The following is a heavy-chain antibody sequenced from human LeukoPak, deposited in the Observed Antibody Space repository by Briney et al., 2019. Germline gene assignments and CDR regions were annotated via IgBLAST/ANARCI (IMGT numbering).Heavy chain of an antibody. D-gene: IGHD3-3*01. Sequence: SETLSLTCTVSGGSISSTSDYWGWIRQPPGKGLEWIGSVYYSGSTYYNPSLKSRVTISVDTSKNQFSLKLSSVTAADTAVYYCARQLGNYDFWSGYYQFDYWGQGILVTVSS. CDR2: VYYSGST. CDR1: GGSISSTSDY. V-gene: IGHV4-39*01. CDR3: ARQLGNYDFWSGYYQFDY. J-gene: IGHJ4*02.